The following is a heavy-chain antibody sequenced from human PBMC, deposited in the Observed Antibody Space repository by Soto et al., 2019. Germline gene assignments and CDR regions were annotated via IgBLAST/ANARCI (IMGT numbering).Heavy chain of an antibody. V-gene: IGHV3-23*01. CDR1: GFTFSSYA. D-gene: IGHD3-10*01. CDR3: AKDLPLWFGESPGGY. CDR2: ISGSGGST. Sequence: EVQLLESGGGLVQPGGSLRLSCAASGFTFSSYAMSWVRQAPGKGLEWVSAISGSGGSTYYADSVKGRFTISSDNYKNQLYLQMNSLRAEDTAVYYCAKDLPLWFGESPGGYWGQGTLVTVSS. J-gene: IGHJ4*02.